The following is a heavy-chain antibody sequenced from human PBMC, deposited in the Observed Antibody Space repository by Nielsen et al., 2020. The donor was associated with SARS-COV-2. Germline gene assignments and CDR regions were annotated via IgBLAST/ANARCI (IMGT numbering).Heavy chain of an antibody. Sequence: GESLKISCAASGFTFSSYAMHWVRQAPDKGLEWVAFIRYDGSQKYYSDSVKGRFTISRDNSKNTLYLQMNSLRAEDTALYYCTRGFYSQSDCWGQGTLVTVSS. CDR1: GFTFSSYA. J-gene: IGHJ4*02. V-gene: IGHV3-30*02. D-gene: IGHD2-15*01. CDR2: IRYDGSQK. CDR3: TRGFYSQSDC.